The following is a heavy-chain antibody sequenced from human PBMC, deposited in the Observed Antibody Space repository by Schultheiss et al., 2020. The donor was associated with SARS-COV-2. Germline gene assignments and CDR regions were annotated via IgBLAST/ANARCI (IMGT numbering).Heavy chain of an antibody. Sequence: SLKISCAASGFTFITYGMHWVRQAPGKGLEWVSVISYDGTKKYYADSVKGRFTISRDNSKNTLYLQMSSLRGDDTAVYYCANDLSGWYSSSSLYGMDVWGQGTTVTVSS. CDR2: ISYDGTKK. D-gene: IGHD6-6*01. CDR3: ANDLSGWYSSSSLYGMDV. J-gene: IGHJ6*02. CDR1: GFTFITYG. V-gene: IGHV3-30*18.